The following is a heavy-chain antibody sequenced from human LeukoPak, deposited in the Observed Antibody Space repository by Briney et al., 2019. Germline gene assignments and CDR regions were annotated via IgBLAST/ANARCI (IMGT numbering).Heavy chain of an antibody. CDR3: ARDWTTAMVTNWFDP. Sequence: PSETLSLTCTVSGGSISSYYWSWIRQPAGKGLEWIGRIYTSGSTNYNPSLKGRVTMSVDTSKNQFSLKLSSVTAADTAVYYCARDWTTAMVTNWFDPWGQGTLVTVSS. CDR2: IYTSGST. J-gene: IGHJ5*02. V-gene: IGHV4-4*07. D-gene: IGHD5-18*01. CDR1: GGSISSYY.